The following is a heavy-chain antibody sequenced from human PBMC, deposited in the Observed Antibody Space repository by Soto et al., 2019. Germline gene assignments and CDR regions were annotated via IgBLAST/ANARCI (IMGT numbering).Heavy chain of an antibody. CDR3: AKDLSPCTNFNCYGGHWPDC. CDR1: GFTFDNYV. Sequence: EVQLLESGGDLVQPGGCLRLSCAASGFTFDNYVMSWVRQAPGKGLEWVSSIGNAGINTYYADSVEGRFTISRDNSKNTLYLQMNSLRVEDSAKYYCAKDLSPCTNFNCYGGHWPDCWGQGTLVTVSS. CDR2: IGNAGINT. D-gene: IGHD2-8*01. J-gene: IGHJ4*02. V-gene: IGHV3-23*01.